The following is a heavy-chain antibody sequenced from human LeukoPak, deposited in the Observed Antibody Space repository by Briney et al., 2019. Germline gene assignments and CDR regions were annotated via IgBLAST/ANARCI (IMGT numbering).Heavy chain of an antibody. V-gene: IGHV4-59*01. CDR3: ARVSRADYVYRFDP. Sequence: SETLSLTCTVSGGSISSYYWSWIRQPPGKGLEWIGYIYYSGSTNYNPSLKSRVTISVDTSKNQFSLKLSSVTAADTAVYYCARVSRADYVYRFDPWGQGTLVTVS. D-gene: IGHD3-16*01. CDR2: IYYSGST. CDR1: GGSISSYY. J-gene: IGHJ5*02.